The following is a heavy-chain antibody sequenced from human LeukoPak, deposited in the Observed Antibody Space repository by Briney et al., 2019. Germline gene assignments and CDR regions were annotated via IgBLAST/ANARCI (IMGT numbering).Heavy chain of an antibody. CDR1: GFTFNTYA. CDR2: ISYDGSNK. V-gene: IGHV3-30*18. Sequence: PGGSLRLSCAASGFTFNTYAIHWVRQAPGKGLEWVAVISYDGSNKYYADSVKGRFTISRDNSKNTLYLQMNSLRPEDTAVYHCAKRMGPSIAAADLDYWGQGTLVIVSS. J-gene: IGHJ4*02. D-gene: IGHD6-13*01. CDR3: AKRMGPSIAAADLDY.